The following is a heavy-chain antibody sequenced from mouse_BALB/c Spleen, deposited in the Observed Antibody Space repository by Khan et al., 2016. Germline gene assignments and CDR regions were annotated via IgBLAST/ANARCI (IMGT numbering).Heavy chain of an antibody. Sequence: EVQLQESGPGLVKPSQSLSLTCTVTGYSITSDYAWNWIRQFPGNKLEWMGYISYSGSTSYNPSLKSRISITRDSSKHQFFLQLNSVTTEDAATYYCATTVVAAGFAYWGQGTLVTVSA. CDR2: ISYSGST. CDR3: ATTVVAAGFAY. V-gene: IGHV3-2*02. J-gene: IGHJ3*01. D-gene: IGHD1-1*01. CDR1: GYSITSDYA.